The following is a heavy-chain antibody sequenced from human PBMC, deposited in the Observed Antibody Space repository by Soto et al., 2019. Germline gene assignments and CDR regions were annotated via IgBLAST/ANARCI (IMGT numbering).Heavy chain of an antibody. D-gene: IGHD6-13*01. J-gene: IGHJ5*02. CDR3: ARHALYSSSPWFDP. V-gene: IGHV3-30*03. CDR2: ISYDGSNQ. CDR1: GFIFNIYG. Sequence: GGSLRLSCAASGFIFNIYGMHWVRQAPDKGLEWVALISYDGSNQYYADSVKGRFTISRDNSKNQFSLKLSSVTAADTAVYYCARHALYSSSPWFDPWGQGTLVTVSS.